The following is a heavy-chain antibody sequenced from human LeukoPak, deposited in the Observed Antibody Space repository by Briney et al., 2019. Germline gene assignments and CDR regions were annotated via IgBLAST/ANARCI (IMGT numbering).Heavy chain of an antibody. CDR3: AKMGYTVAGIG. D-gene: IGHD6-19*01. CDR1: GFTFSSYA. Sequence: GGSLRLSCAASGFTFSSYAMHWVRQAPGKGLEWVAVISYDGSNKYYADSVKGRFTISRDNSKNTLYLQMNSLRAEDTAVYYCAKMGYTVAGIGRGQGTLVTVSS. V-gene: IGHV3-30-3*02. J-gene: IGHJ4*02. CDR2: ISYDGSNK.